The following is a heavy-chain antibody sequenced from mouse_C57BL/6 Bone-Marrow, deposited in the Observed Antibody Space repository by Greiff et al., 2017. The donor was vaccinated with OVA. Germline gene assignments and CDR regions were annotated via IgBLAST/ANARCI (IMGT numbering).Heavy chain of an antibody. V-gene: IGHV1-74*01. CDR1: GYTFTSYW. Sequence: QVQLQQPGAELVKPGASVKVSCKASGYTFTSYWMHWVKQRPGQGLEWIGRIHPSDSDTNYNQKFKGKATLTVDKSSSTAYMQLSILTSEDSAVYYCAMEDTTVVAGDWFAYWGQGTLVTVSA. CDR3: AMEDTTVVAGDWFAY. CDR2: IHPSDSDT. J-gene: IGHJ3*01. D-gene: IGHD1-1*01.